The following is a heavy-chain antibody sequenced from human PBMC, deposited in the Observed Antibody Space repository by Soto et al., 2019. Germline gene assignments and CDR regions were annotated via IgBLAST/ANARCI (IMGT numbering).Heavy chain of an antibody. Sequence: ASVKVSCKASGYTFTSYGISWVRQAPGQGLEWMGWISAYNGNTNYAQKLQGRVTMTTDTSKSTAYMELRSLRSDDTAVSYCARDVVPAAIPGYYYYGMDVWGQGTTVTVSS. CDR1: GYTFTSYG. CDR3: ARDVVPAAIPGYYYYGMDV. V-gene: IGHV1-18*01. D-gene: IGHD2-2*01. CDR2: ISAYNGNT. J-gene: IGHJ6*02.